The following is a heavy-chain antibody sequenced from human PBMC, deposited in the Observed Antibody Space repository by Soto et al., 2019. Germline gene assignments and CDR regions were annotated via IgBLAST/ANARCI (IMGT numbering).Heavy chain of an antibody. CDR1: GYSFTSYG. J-gene: IGHJ5*02. CDR3: ARDSLPGLAAGDPTWFDP. V-gene: IGHV1-18*01. CDR2: ISGYNGNT. Sequence: QVQLVQSGAEVKKPGASVKVSCKPSGYSFTSYGIIWVRQAPGQGLEWMGWISGYNGNTNYAQKLQGRVTMTTDTSTSTAYMELRSLRSDDTAVYYCARDSLPGLAAGDPTWFDPWCQGTLVTVSS. D-gene: IGHD6-13*01.